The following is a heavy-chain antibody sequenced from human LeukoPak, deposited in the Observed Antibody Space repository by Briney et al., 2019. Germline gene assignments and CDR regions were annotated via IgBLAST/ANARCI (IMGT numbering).Heavy chain of an antibody. V-gene: IGHV3-74*01. CDR1: GFTFSNFW. CDR3: AKAPGTTVTTFPDY. Sequence: PGGSLRLSCAASGFTFSNFWMHWVRQAPGKGLVWVALIYGDGSSTRYADSVKGRFTISRDNSKNTLYLQMNSLRVEDTALYYCAKAPGTTVTTFPDYWGQGTLVTVSS. CDR2: IYGDGSST. J-gene: IGHJ4*02. D-gene: IGHD4-17*01.